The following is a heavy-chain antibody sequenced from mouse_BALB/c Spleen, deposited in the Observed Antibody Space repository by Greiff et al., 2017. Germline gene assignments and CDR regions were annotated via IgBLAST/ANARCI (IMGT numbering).Heavy chain of an antibody. J-gene: IGHJ4*01. Sequence: EVQLQQSGAELVKPGASVKLSCTASGFNIKDTYMHWVKQRPEQGLEWIGRIDPANGNTKYDPKFQGKATITADTSSNTAYLQLSSLTSEDTAVYYCARPYYYGSSYGAMDYWGQGTSVTVSS. D-gene: IGHD1-1*01. CDR3: ARPYYYGSSYGAMDY. V-gene: IGHV14-3*02. CDR2: IDPANGNT. CDR1: GFNIKDTY.